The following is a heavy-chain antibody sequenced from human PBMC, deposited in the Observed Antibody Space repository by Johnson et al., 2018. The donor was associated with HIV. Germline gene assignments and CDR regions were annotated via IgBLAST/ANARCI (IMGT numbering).Heavy chain of an antibody. CDR1: GFTFDDYG. D-gene: IGHD3-22*01. CDR3: ARAFLSHYYDSSGPVDI. CDR2: IDWNGGST. V-gene: IGHV3-20*04. J-gene: IGHJ3*02. Sequence: VQLVESGGGLVQPGGSLRLSCAASGFTFDDYGMSWVRQGPGKGLEWVSGIDWNGGSTGYADSVKGRFTISRDNTKNSLHLQMNRLRGEDTALYYCARAFLSHYYDSSGPVDIWGQETMVTVSA.